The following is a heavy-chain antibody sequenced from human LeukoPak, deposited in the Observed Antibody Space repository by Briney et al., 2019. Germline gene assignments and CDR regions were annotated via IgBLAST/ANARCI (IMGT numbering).Heavy chain of an antibody. D-gene: IGHD3-10*01. Sequence: ASVKVSCKASGYTFTSYDINWVRQATGQGLEWMGWMNPNSGNTGYAQKFQGRVTMPRNTSISTAYMELSSLRSEDTAVYYCASVFGDYYGSGSYPYWGQGTLVTVSS. J-gene: IGHJ4*02. V-gene: IGHV1-8*01. CDR3: ASVFGDYYGSGSYPY. CDR2: MNPNSGNT. CDR1: GYTFTSYD.